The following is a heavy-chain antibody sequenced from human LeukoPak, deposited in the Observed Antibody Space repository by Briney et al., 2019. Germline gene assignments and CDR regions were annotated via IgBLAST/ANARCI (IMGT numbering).Heavy chain of an antibody. D-gene: IGHD3-3*01. CDR2: IYYSGST. V-gene: IGHV4-39*07. Sequence: SETLSLTCTVSGGSISSYYWSWIRQPPGKGLEWIGSIYYSGSTYYNPSLKSRVTISVDTSKNQFSLKLSSVTAADTAVYYCARGHVSSIFGVVIIGYFDYWGQGTLVTVSS. CDR3: ARGHVSSIFGVVIIGYFDY. J-gene: IGHJ4*02. CDR1: GGSISSYY.